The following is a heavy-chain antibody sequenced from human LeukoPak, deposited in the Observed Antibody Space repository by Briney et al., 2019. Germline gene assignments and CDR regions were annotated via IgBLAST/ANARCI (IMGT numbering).Heavy chain of an antibody. Sequence: PSETLSLTCTVSGGSISSSSYYWGWIRQPPGKGLEWIGSIYYSGSTYYNPSLKSRVTISVDTSKNQFSLKLSSVTAADTAVYYCARQIPRMEEINWFDPWGQGTLVTVSS. CDR1: GGSISSSSYY. V-gene: IGHV4-39*01. D-gene: IGHD1-1*01. CDR3: ARQIPRMEEINWFDP. CDR2: IYYSGST. J-gene: IGHJ5*02.